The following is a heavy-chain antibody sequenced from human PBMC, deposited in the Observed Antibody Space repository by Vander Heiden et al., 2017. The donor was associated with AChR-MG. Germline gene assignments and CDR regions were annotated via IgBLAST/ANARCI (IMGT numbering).Heavy chain of an antibody. J-gene: IGHJ4*02. CDR3: ARSGMSGYLY. CDR2: IIPIFGTA. Sequence: QVQQVQSRPEVNQPRSPVKVSCTASGGTFSSYGISWVRQAPGQGLEWMGVIIPIFGTANYAQKFQGRVTITADESTSTAYMELSSLRSEDTAVYYCARSGMSGYLYWGQGTLVTVSS. V-gene: IGHV1-69*01. D-gene: IGHD3-3*01. CDR1: GGTFSSYG.